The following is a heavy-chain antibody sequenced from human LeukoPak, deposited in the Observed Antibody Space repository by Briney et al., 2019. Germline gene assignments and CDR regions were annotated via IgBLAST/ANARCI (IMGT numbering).Heavy chain of an antibody. Sequence: PGGSLRLSCVASGFTFSGYGMHWVRQAPGKGLEWVAVIWYDRSKTYYADSVKGRFTISRDNSKDTLYLQMSSLRVEDTAAYYCARYLGGRNAFDIWGQGTMVTVSS. CDR1: GFTFSGYG. J-gene: IGHJ3*02. V-gene: IGHV3-33*01. CDR2: IWYDRSKT. D-gene: IGHD3-16*01. CDR3: ARYLGGRNAFDI.